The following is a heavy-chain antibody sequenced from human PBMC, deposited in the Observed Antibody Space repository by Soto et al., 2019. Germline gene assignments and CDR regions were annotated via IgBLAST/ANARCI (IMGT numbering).Heavy chain of an antibody. CDR3: ARDRVVATINGMDV. J-gene: IGHJ6*02. CDR1: GGTFSSYA. D-gene: IGHD5-12*01. V-gene: IGHV1-69*13. CDR2: IIPIFGTA. Sequence: EASVKVSCKASGGTFSSYAISWVRQAPGQGLEWMGGIIPIFGTANYAQKFQGRVTITADESTSTAYMELSSLRSEDTAVYYCARDRVVATINGMDVWGQGTTVTVSS.